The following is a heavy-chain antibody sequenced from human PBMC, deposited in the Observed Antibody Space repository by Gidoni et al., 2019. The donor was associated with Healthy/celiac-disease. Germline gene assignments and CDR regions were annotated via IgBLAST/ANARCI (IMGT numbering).Heavy chain of an antibody. CDR3: ARQIPPAMITFGGVIMVGGDLNWFDP. Sequence: EVQLVQSGAEVKKPGESLKISCKGSGYSFTSYWIGWVRQMPGKGLEWMGLIYPCHSDTIYSPSFQGQVTISADKSISTAYLQWSSLKASDTAMYYCARQIPPAMITFGGVIMVGGDLNWFDPWGQGTLVTVSS. CDR2: IYPCHSDT. D-gene: IGHD3-16*02. J-gene: IGHJ5*02. V-gene: IGHV5-51*01. CDR1: GYSFTSYW.